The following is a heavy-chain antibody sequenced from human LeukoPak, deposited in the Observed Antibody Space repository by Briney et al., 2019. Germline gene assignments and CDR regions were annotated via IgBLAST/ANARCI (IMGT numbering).Heavy chain of an antibody. J-gene: IGHJ4*02. CDR3: ARDVLGRSGEQLDY. CDR1: GFTFSTYW. Sequence: GGSLRLSCATSGFTFSTYWKTWVRQAPGKGLEWVANIKEDGSLKYYVDSVKGRFTISRDNAKNSLYLQMSSLRVEDTAVYYCARDVLGRSGEQLDYWGQGTLVTVSS. CDR2: IKEDGSLK. V-gene: IGHV3-7*03. D-gene: IGHD3-3*01.